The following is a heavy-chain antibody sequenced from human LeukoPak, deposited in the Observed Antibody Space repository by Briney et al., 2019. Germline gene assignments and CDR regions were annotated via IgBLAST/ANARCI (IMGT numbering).Heavy chain of an antibody. CDR3: AGVREWELLKGNWFDP. V-gene: IGHV1-46*03. J-gene: IGHJ5*02. CDR1: GYTFTSYY. CDR2: INPSGGST. Sequence: GASVKVSCKASGYTFTSYYMHWVRQAPGQGLEWMGIINPSGGSTSYAQKFQGRVTMTRDTSTSTVYMELSSLRSEDTAVYYCAGVREWELLKGNWFDPWGQGTLLTVSS. D-gene: IGHD1-26*01.